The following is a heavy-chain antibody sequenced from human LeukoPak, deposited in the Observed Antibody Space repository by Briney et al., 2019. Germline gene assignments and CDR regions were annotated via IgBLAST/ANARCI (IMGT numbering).Heavy chain of an antibody. CDR1: GFTFSSYA. V-gene: IGHV3-30*04. J-gene: IGHJ3*02. D-gene: IGHD3-10*01. CDR2: ISYDGSNK. Sequence: GGSLRLSCAASGFTFSSYAMHWVRQAPGKGLEWVAVISYDGSNKYYADSVKGRFTISRDNSKNTLYLQMNSLRAEDTAVYYCARGRFAFDIWGQGTMVTASS. CDR3: ARGRFAFDI.